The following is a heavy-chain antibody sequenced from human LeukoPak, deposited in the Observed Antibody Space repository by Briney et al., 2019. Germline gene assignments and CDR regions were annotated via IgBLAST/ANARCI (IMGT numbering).Heavy chain of an antibody. J-gene: IGHJ5*02. CDR2: IYYSGST. CDR1: GGSISSYY. Sequence: SETLSLTCTVSGGSISSYYWSWIRQPPGKGLEWIGYIYYSGSTNYNPSLKSRVTISVDTSKNQFSLKLSSVTAADTAVYYCVRRNYLSSRIDPWGQGTLVTVSS. CDR3: VRRNYLSSRIDP. D-gene: IGHD3-16*01. V-gene: IGHV4-59*08.